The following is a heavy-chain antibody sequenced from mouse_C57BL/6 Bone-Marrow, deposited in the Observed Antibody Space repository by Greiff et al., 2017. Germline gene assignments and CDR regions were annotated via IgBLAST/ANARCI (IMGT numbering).Heavy chain of an antibody. D-gene: IGHD2-4*01. Sequence: QVQLQQSGAELVRPGASVTLSCKASGYTFTDYEMHWVKQTPVHGLEWIGAIDPETGGTAYNQKFKGKAILTADKSSSTAYMELRSLTSEDSAVYYCTPISSDYDDYGGRGTTLTVSA. J-gene: IGHJ2*01. V-gene: IGHV1-15*01. CDR1: GYTFTDYE. CDR3: TPISSDYDDY. CDR2: IDPETGGT.